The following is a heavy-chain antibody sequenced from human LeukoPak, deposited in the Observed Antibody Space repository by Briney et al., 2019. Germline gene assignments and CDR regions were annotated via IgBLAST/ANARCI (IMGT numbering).Heavy chain of an antibody. Sequence: GGSLRLSCAASGFTFSSYAMSWVRQAPGKGLEWVSAISGSVSSTDYADSVKGRFTISRDNSKNTLYLQMNSLRADDTAVYYCAKASRRHCGSTVCYTLDYWGQGTLVTVSS. CDR2: ISGSVSST. CDR1: GFTFSSYA. J-gene: IGHJ4*02. D-gene: IGHD2-2*02. V-gene: IGHV3-23*01. CDR3: AKASRRHCGSTVCYTLDY.